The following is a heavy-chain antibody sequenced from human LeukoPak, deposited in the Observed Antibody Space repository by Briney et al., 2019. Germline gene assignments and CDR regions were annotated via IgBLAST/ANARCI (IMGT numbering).Heavy chain of an antibody. V-gene: IGHV3-23*01. D-gene: IGHD3-10*01. CDR1: GFTFSSYA. CDR2: ISSSGGDT. Sequence: PGGSLRLSCAASGFTFSSYAMSWVRQAPGKGLEWVSAISSSGGDTSYADSVKGRFTISRDNSKNTLYLQMSSLRAEDTAVYYCAKLYSGRTFDIWGQGTMVTVSS. J-gene: IGHJ3*02. CDR3: AKLYSGRTFDI.